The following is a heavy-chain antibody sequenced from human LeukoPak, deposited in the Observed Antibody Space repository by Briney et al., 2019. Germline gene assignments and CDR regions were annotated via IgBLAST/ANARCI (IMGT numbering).Heavy chain of an antibody. CDR1: GGTFSSYA. J-gene: IGHJ4*02. V-gene: IGHV1-69*05. D-gene: IGHD6-6*01. CDR3: ARDGLAIAARSGDDY. CDR2: IIPIFGTA. Sequence: GSSVKVSCKASGGTFSSYAISWVRQAPGQGLEWMGRIIPIFGTANYAQKFQGRVTITTDESTSTAYMELSSLRSEDTAVYYCARDGLAIAARSGDDYWGQGTLVTVSS.